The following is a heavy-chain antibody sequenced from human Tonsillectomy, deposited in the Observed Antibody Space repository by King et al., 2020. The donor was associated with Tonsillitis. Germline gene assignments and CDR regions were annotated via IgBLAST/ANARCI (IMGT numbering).Heavy chain of an antibody. CDR1: GFTVSSNY. J-gene: IGHJ3*02. V-gene: IGHV3-53*04. D-gene: IGHD3-22*01. Sequence: VQLVESGGGLVQPGGSLRLSCAASGFTVSSNYMSWVRQAPGKGLEWGSVIYSGGSTYYADSVKGRFTISRHNSKNTLYLQMNSLRAEDTAVYYCARGGYYYDSSGYYQDAFDIWGQGTMVTVSS. CDR3: ARGGYYYDSSGYYQDAFDI. CDR2: IYSGGST.